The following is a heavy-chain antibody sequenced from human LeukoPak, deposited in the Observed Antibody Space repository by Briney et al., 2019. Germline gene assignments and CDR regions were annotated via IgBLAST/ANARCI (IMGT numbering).Heavy chain of an antibody. CDR3: AREGPTAALFDY. CDR2: ISPNSGYI. CDR1: GFTFSSYA. J-gene: IGHJ4*02. Sequence: GGSLRLSCAASGFTFSSYAMIWVRQAPGKGLEWVSSISPNSGYIYYADSVKGRFTISRDNAENSLYLLMNSLRAEDTAVYYCAREGPTAALFDYWGQGTQVTVSS. D-gene: IGHD4-17*01. V-gene: IGHV3-21*01.